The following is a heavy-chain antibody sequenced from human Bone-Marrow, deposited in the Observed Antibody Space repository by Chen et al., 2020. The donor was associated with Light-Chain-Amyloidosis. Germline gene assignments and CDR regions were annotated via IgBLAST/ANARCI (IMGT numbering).Heavy chain of an antibody. CDR2: IYPDDSDA. J-gene: IGHJ4*02. D-gene: IGHD5-12*01. Sequence: KGLEWMGVIYPDDSDARYRPSFEGQVTISADKSITTAYLQWRSLKASDSAMYYCARRRDGYNFDYWGQGTLVTVSS. V-gene: IGHV5-51*01. CDR3: ARRRDGYNFDY.